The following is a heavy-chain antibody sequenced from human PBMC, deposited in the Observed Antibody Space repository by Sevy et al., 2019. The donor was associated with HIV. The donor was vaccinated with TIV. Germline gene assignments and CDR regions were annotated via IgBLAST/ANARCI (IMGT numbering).Heavy chain of an antibody. J-gene: IGHJ4*02. CDR3: ARLDPLDGVGSSSFDY. V-gene: IGHV4-31*03. Sequence: SETLSLTCTVSGGSISSGGYYWSWIRQHPGKGLEWIGYIYYSGSTYYNPSLKSRVTISVDTSKNQFSLKLSSVTAADTAVYYCARLDPLDGVGSSSFDYWGQGTLVTVSS. CDR2: IYYSGST. D-gene: IGHD6-6*01. CDR1: GGSISSGGYY.